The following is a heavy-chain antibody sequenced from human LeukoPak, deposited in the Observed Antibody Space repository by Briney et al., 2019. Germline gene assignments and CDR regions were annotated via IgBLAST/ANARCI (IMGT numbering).Heavy chain of an antibody. V-gene: IGHV3-23*01. D-gene: IGHD5-24*01. CDR3: AGVRDGYNKN. CDR1: GFTFSGYE. CDR2: ISGSGGST. Sequence: GGSLRLSCAASGFTFSGYEMNWVRQAPGKGLEWVSAISGSGGSTYYADSVKGRFTISRDNSKNTLYLQMNSLRAEDTAVYYCAGVRDGYNKNWGQGTLVTVSS. J-gene: IGHJ4*02.